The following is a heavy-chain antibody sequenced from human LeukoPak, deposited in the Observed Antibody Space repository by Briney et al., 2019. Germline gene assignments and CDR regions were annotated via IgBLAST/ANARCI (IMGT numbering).Heavy chain of an antibody. D-gene: IGHD3-22*01. CDR3: AANYYDSSGYYYDFDY. J-gene: IGHJ4*02. Sequence: SETLSLTCTVSGGSISSSDYYWGWIRQPPGKGLEWIGRIYTSGSTNYNPSLKSRVTMSVDTSKNQFSLKLSSVTAADTAVYYCAANYYDSSGYYYDFDYWGQGTLVTVSS. V-gene: IGHV4-61*05. CDR2: IYTSGST. CDR1: GGSISSSDYY.